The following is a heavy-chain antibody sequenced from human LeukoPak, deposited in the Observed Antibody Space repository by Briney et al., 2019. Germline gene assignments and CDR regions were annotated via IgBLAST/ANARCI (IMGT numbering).Heavy chain of an antibody. CDR3: AKATMIVVVITYFDY. D-gene: IGHD3-22*01. V-gene: IGHV3-23*01. Sequence: GGSLRLSYAASGFTFSSYAMSWVRQAPGKGLEWVSAISDSGGSTYYADSVKGRFTISRDNSKNTLYLQMNILRAEDTAVYYCAKATMIVVVITYFDYWGQGTLVTVSS. J-gene: IGHJ4*02. CDR2: ISDSGGST. CDR1: GFTFSSYA.